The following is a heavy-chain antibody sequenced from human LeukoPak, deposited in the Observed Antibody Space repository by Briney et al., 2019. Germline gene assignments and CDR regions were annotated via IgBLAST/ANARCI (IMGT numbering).Heavy chain of an antibody. D-gene: IGHD6-13*01. V-gene: IGHV4-4*09. CDR2: IYTSGST. Sequence: SETLSLTCAVYGGSFSGYYWSWIRQPPGKGLEWIGYIYTSGSTNYNPSLKSRVTISVDTSKNQFSLKLSSVTAADTAVYYCARHVGSSWSPFDYWGQGTLVTVSS. CDR3: ARHVGSSWSPFDY. CDR1: GGSFSGYY. J-gene: IGHJ4*02.